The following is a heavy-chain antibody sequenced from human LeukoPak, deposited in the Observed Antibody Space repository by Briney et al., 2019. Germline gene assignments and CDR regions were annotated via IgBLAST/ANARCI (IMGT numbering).Heavy chain of an antibody. J-gene: IGHJ4*02. CDR3: ARGEMATILTPDYFDY. CDR1: GFTFSSYW. D-gene: IGHD5-24*01. V-gene: IGHV3-74*01. Sequence: GGSLRLSCAASGFTFSSYWMHWVRQAPGKGLVWVSRINTDGSSTSYADSVKGRFTISRDNAKNTLYLQMNSLRAEDTAVYYCARGEMATILTPDYFDYWGQGTLVTVSS. CDR2: INTDGSST.